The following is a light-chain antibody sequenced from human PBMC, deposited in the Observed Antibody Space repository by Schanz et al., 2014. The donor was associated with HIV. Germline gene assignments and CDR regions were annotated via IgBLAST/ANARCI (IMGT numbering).Light chain of an antibody. CDR1: SSNIGAGYD. CDR2: GDN. Sequence: QSVLTQPPSVSGAPGQRVTISCTGSSSNIGAGYDVHWYKQLPETAPKLLIFGDNNRPSGVPDRYSGSKSDTSASLAITGLQAEDEADYYCAAWDDSLNGRGVFGGGTKLTVL. CDR3: AAWDDSLNGRGV. V-gene: IGLV1-40*01. J-gene: IGLJ3*02.